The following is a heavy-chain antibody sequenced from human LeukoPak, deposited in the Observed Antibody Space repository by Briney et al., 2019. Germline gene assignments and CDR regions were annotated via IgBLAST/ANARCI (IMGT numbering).Heavy chain of an antibody. CDR2: IKEDGSER. CDR1: AFIFSGHW. CDR3: GGGGWYYFHY. V-gene: IGHV3-7*03. Sequence: GGSLRLSCEGSAFIFSGHWMNWVRQTPGKGLEWVASIKEDGSERQYVDSVKGRFSISRDNTKGSLFLQLNSLRAEDTAVYYCGGGGWYYFHYRGQGTLVTVSS. D-gene: IGHD2-15*01. J-gene: IGHJ4*02.